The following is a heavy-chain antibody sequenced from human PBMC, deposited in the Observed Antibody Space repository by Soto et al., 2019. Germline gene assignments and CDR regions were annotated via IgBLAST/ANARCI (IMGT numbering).Heavy chain of an antibody. J-gene: IGHJ5*02. CDR2: IIPIFGTA. D-gene: IGHD6-13*01. V-gene: IGHV1-69*13. CDR3: ARGYSSSWHWTTWFDP. CDR1: GGTFSSYA. Sequence: GASVKVSCKASGGTFSSYAISWVRQAPGQGLEWMGGIIPIFGTANYAQKFQGRVTITADESTSTAYMELSSLRSEDTAVYYCARGYSSSWHWTTWFDPWGQGTLVTVSS.